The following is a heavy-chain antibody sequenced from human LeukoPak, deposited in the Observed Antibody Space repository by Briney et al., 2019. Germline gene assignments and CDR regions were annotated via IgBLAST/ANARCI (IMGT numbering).Heavy chain of an antibody. V-gene: IGHV4-61*02. D-gene: IGHD3-3*01. J-gene: IGHJ5*02. Sequence: SQTLSLTCTVSGGSISSGSYYWSWIRQPAGKGLEWIGRIYTSGSANYNPSLESRVTISVDTSKNQFSLKLSSVTAADTAVYYCARDTSFWSGYLNWFDPWGQGTLVTVSS. CDR1: GGSISSGSYY. CDR2: IYTSGSA. CDR3: ARDTSFWSGYLNWFDP.